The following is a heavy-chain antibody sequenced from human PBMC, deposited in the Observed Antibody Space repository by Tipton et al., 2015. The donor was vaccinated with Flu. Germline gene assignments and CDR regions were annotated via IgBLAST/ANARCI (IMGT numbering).Heavy chain of an antibody. CDR2: ITNSGTKI. J-gene: IGHJ6*02. D-gene: IGHD4-11*01. V-gene: IGHV3-11*01. CDR1: GITFSDSY. Sequence: GSLRLSCAASGITFSDSYMNWIRQAPGKGLEWIAYITNSGTKIYYADSVKGRFTISRDNANNRLYLQMNSLRAEDTAVYYCVRDYPHDYSYYVPYGVDVWGHGTTVTVSS. CDR3: VRDYPHDYSYYVPYGVDV.